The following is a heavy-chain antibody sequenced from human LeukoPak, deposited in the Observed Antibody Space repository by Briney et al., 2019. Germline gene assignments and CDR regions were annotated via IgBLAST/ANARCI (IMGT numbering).Heavy chain of an antibody. Sequence: GASVKVSCKASGGTFSSYAISWVRQAPGQGLEWMGGIIPIFGTANYAQKFQGRVTITTDESTSTAYMELSSLRSEDTAVYYCARRYCSSTSCLNDYYYYYMDVWGKGTTVTVSS. V-gene: IGHV1-69*05. D-gene: IGHD2-2*01. CDR2: IIPIFGTA. CDR1: GGTFSSYA. CDR3: ARRYCSSTSCLNDYYYYYMDV. J-gene: IGHJ6*03.